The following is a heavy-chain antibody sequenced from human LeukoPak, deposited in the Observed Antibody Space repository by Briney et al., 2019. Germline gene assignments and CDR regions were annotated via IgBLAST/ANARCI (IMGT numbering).Heavy chain of an antibody. V-gene: IGHV3-23*01. D-gene: IGHD3-16*02. Sequence: GGSLRLSCAASGFTLSSYAMSWVRQAPGKGLECVSAISGSGGSTYYADSVKGRFTISRDTSKNTLYLQMNSLRAEDTAVYYCAKGAGYDYVWGSYRYTGGGAFDIWGQGTMVTVSS. CDR1: GFTLSSYA. CDR2: ISGSGGST. J-gene: IGHJ3*02. CDR3: AKGAGYDYVWGSYRYTGGGAFDI.